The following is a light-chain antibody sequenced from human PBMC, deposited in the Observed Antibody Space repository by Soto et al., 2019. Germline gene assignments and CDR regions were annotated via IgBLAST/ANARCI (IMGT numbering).Light chain of an antibody. Sequence: QSALTQPASVSGSPGQSITFSCTGTSSDIGVYNYVSWYQQHPGKAPKLMIYEVNNRPSGVSNRISGSKSGNTASLTISGLQAEDEADYYCSSYTTSNTDVYGPAPNVTV. CDR3: SSYTTSNTDV. CDR1: SSDIGVYNY. V-gene: IGLV2-14*01. J-gene: IGLJ1*01. CDR2: EVN.